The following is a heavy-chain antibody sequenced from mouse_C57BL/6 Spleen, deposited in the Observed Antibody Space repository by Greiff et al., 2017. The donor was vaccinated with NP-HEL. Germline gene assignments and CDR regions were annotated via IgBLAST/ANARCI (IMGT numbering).Heavy chain of an antibody. J-gene: IGHJ1*03. V-gene: IGHV14-2*01. D-gene: IGHD1-1*01. CDR3: AELGVITTVVATKYFDV. CDR1: GFNIKDYY. Sequence: VQLKESGAELVKPGASVKLSCTASGFNIKDYYMHWVKQRTEQGLEWIGRIDPEDGETKYAPKFQGKATITADTSSNTAYLQLSSLTSEDTAVYYCAELGVITTVVATKYFDVWGTGTTVTVSS. CDR2: IDPEDGET.